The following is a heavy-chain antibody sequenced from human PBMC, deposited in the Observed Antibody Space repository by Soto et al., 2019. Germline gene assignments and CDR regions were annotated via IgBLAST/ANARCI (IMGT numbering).Heavy chain of an antibody. Sequence: VQLLESGGGLVQPGGSLRLSCEASGFAFSDYSITWVRQAPGKGLEYVSGITGSGGLSLYADSVRGRFTVSRDNSKNTVYLQMNSLRLEDTAVYYCAKWSGFGDLWGQGTLVTVSS. CDR3: AKWSGFGDL. D-gene: IGHD3-10*01. CDR1: GFAFSDYS. V-gene: IGHV3-23*01. J-gene: IGHJ4*02. CDR2: ITGSGGLS.